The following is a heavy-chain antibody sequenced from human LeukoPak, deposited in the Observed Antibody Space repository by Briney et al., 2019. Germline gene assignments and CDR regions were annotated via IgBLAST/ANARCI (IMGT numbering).Heavy chain of an antibody. Sequence: GGSLRLSCAASGFTFSSYAMSWVRQAPGKGLEWVSAISGSGGSTYYADSVKGRFTISRDNSKNTLYLQMNSLRAEDTAAYYCAKDRAEYFFRSDYWGQGTLVTVSS. CDR1: GFTFSSYA. D-gene: IGHD3-3*01. V-gene: IGHV3-23*01. CDR2: ISGSGGST. CDR3: AKDRAEYFFRSDY. J-gene: IGHJ4*02.